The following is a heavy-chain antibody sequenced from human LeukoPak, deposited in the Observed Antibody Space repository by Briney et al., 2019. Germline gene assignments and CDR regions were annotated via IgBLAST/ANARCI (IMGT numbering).Heavy chain of an antibody. CDR3: AKDTRGTTPRYGMDV. CDR1: GFTFSSYG. CDR2: ISYDGSNK. D-gene: IGHD1-1*01. J-gene: IGHJ6*04. V-gene: IGHV3-30*18. Sequence: GRSLRLSCAASGFTFSSYGRHWVRQAPGKGLEWVAVISYDGSNKYYADSVKGRFTISRDNSKNTLYLQMNSLRAEDTAVYYCAKDTRGTTPRYGMDVWGKGTTVTVSS.